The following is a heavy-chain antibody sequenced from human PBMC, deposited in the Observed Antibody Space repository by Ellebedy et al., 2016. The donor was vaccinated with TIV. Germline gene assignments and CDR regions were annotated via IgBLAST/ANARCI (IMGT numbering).Heavy chain of an antibody. CDR1: GGSISSSSYY. J-gene: IGHJ6*02. CDR3: ARTDLRYGMDV. Sequence: SETLSLXCTVSGGSISSSSYYWGWIRQPPGKGLEWIGNIYYSGSTYYNPSLRSRVTLSLDTSKNHLSLRLTSVTAADTAVYYCARTDLRYGMDVWGQGTTVTVS. CDR2: IYYSGST. V-gene: IGHV4-39*07. D-gene: IGHD3/OR15-3a*01.